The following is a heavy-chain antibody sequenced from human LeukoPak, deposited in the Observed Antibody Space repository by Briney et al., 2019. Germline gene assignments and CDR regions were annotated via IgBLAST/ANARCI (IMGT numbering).Heavy chain of an antibody. J-gene: IGHJ4*02. Sequence: GGSLRLSCAASGFTFSSYNMNWVRRTPGKGLEWVSAISGSGGSTYYADSVKGRFTISRDNSKNTLYLQMNSLRAEDTAVYYCAKDKYSSGWYFYWGQGTLVTVSS. CDR3: AKDKYSSGWYFY. CDR1: GFTFSSYN. D-gene: IGHD6-19*01. CDR2: ISGSGGST. V-gene: IGHV3-23*01.